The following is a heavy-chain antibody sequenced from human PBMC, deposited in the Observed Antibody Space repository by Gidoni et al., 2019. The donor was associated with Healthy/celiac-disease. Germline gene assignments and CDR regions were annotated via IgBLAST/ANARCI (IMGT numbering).Heavy chain of an antibody. CDR3: ARGTIWSGPHVGMDV. D-gene: IGHD3-3*01. CDR1: GGSISSSSYY. J-gene: IGHJ6*02. CDR2: IYYSGST. V-gene: IGHV4-39*01. Sequence: QLQLQESGPGLVKPSETLSLTCTVSGGSISSSSYYWGWIRQPPGKGLEWIGSIYYSGSTYYNPSLKSRVTISVDTSKNQFSLKLSSVTAADTAVYYCARGTIWSGPHVGMDVWGQGTTVTVSS.